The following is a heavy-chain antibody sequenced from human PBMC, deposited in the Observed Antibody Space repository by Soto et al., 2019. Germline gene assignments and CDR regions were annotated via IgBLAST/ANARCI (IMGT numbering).Heavy chain of an antibody. J-gene: IGHJ4*02. V-gene: IGHV3-23*01. D-gene: IGHD1-1*01. CDR3: AKWNGYGDH. Sequence: EVQLLESGGGLVQPGGSLRLSCAVSGFSFSTYGVTWVRQAPGKGLEWVSGVSGGSGTTHYADSVKGRFTITGDTSKNTVYLQMNSLRVEDTALYYCAKWNGYGDHWGQGTLVTASS. CDR2: VSGGSGTT. CDR1: GFSFSTYG.